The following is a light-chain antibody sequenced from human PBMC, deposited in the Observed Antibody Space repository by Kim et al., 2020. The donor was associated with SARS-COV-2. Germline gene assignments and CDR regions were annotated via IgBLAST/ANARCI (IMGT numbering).Light chain of an antibody. Sequence: ASVGDRVTITWRASQAISNYLAWFQWRPGKVPKRLIYGASSLQSGVPSRFSGSGPGTEFTLTISNLQPEDFATYYCLQHNNYPLTFGGGTKVDIK. CDR3: LQHNNYPLT. J-gene: IGKJ4*01. V-gene: IGKV1-17*03. CDR1: QAISNY. CDR2: GAS.